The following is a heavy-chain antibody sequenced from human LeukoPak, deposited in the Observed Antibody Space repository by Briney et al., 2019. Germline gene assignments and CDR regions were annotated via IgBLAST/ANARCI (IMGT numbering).Heavy chain of an antibody. CDR1: GGSISTYY. J-gene: IGHJ3*02. CDR3: ARDRTAAWTDDAFDI. Sequence: SETLSLTCTVSGGSISTYYWSWIRQPPGKGLEWIGYIYYTGSTNYSPSLKSRVTISVDTSKSQFSLTLSSVTAADTAVYYCARDRTAAWTDDAFDIWGQGTMVTVSS. V-gene: IGHV4-59*12. CDR2: IYYTGST. D-gene: IGHD6-6*01.